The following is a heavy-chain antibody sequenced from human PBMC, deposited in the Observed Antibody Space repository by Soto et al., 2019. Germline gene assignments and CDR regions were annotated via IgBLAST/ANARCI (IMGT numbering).Heavy chain of an antibody. V-gene: IGHV4-30-4*01. Sequence: SETLSLTCSVSGGSISSGDYYWSWIRQPPGKGLEWIGYIYYSGSTYYNPSLKSRVTISVDTSKNQFSLKLSSVTAADTAVYYCARELGGLHGVWFDPWGQGTLVT. CDR3: ARELGGLHGVWFDP. D-gene: IGHD4-4*01. CDR1: GGSISSGDYY. J-gene: IGHJ5*02. CDR2: IYYSGST.